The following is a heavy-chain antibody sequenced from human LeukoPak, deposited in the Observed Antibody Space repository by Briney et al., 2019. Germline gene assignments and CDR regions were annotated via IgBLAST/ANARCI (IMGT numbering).Heavy chain of an antibody. J-gene: IGHJ4*02. V-gene: IGHV3-7*01. CDR3: ARDFYLDY. CDR2: KPDGSEN. Sequence: KPDGSENHYMDSVKGRFTISRDNAKNSLYLQMNSLRAEDTAVYYCARDFYLDYWGQGTLVTVSS.